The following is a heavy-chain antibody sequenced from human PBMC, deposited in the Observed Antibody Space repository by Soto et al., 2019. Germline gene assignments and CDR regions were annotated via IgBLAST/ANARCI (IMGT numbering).Heavy chain of an antibody. CDR1: GYTFTSYG. J-gene: IGHJ6*02. V-gene: IGHV1-18*01. Sequence: QVPLVQSGAEVKKPGASVKVSCKASGYTFTSYGISWVRQAPGQGLEWMGWISAYNGNTNYAQKLQGRVTMTTDTSTSTADMELRSLRSDDTAVYYCARGRYSSSSSSLKELVYYYGMDVWGQGTTVTVSS. CDR2: ISAYNGNT. CDR3: ARGRYSSSSSSLKELVYYYGMDV. D-gene: IGHD6-6*01.